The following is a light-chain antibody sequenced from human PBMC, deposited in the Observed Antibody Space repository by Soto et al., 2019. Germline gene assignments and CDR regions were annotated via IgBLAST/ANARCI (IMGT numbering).Light chain of an antibody. V-gene: IGKV3-20*01. Sequence: ETVLTQSPGTLSLSPGETATLSCRSSQSVSSNYLVWYQQKPGQAPRLLIFGASSRATGIPDRFSGSGSGSAFTLTISRLQPEDVAVYYCQQDGHSPAITGGQGTRLEI. CDR2: GAS. CDR1: QSVSSNY. CDR3: QQDGHSPAIT. J-gene: IGKJ5*01.